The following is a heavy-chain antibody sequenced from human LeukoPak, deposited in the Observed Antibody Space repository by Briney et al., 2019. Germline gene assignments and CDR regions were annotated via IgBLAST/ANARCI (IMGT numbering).Heavy chain of an antibody. CDR2: ISSSGANT. V-gene: IGHV3-23*01. CDR3: AKGGEYQLPGDY. Sequence: PGGSLRLSCAASGFTFNNYAMSWVRQAPEKGLEWVSTISSSGANTYYADSVKGRFTISRDNSKNTLYLQMNSLRAEDTAVYYCAKGGEYQLPGDYWGQGTLVTVSS. J-gene: IGHJ4*02. D-gene: IGHD2-2*01. CDR1: GFTFNNYA.